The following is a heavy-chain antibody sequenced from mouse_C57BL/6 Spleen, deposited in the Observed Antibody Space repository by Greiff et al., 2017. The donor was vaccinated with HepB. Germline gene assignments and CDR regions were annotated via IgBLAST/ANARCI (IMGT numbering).Heavy chain of an antibody. CDR3: ARSGMVTEAWFAY. J-gene: IGHJ3*01. CDR2: IDPSDSET. V-gene: IGHV1-52*01. D-gene: IGHD2-2*01. Sequence: QVQLQQPGAELVRPGSSVKLSCKASGYTFTSYWMHWVKQRPTQGLEWIGNIDPSDSETHYNQKFKDKDTVTVDTSSSTASMQLSSLTSEDSAVYYCARSGMVTEAWFAYWGQGTLVTVSA. CDR1: GYTFTSYW.